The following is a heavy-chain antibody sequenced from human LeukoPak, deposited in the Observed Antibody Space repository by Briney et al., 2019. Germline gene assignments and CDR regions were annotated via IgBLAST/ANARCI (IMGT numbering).Heavy chain of an antibody. V-gene: IGHV3-23*01. CDR3: AKKTQWLVVGDAFDI. Sequence: GGSLRLSCAASGFTFSSYAMSWVRQAPGKGLEWVSGISGSGGSTDYADSVKGRFTISRDNSKNTLYLQMNSLRAEDTAVYYCAKKTQWLVVGDAFDIWGQGTMVTVSS. J-gene: IGHJ3*02. CDR2: ISGSGGST. D-gene: IGHD6-19*01. CDR1: GFTFSSYA.